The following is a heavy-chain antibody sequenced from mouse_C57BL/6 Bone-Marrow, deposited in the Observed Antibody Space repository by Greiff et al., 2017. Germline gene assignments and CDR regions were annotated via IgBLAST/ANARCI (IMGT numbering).Heavy chain of an antibody. CDR2: IHPNSGST. V-gene: IGHV1-64*01. J-gene: IGHJ3*01. Sequence: QVQLQQSGAELVKPGASVKLSCKASGYTFTSYWMHWVKQRPGQGLEWIGMIHPNSGSTNYNEKFKSKATLTVDKSSSTAYMQLSSLTSEDSAVYYCARGDYYGSSYVAYWGQGTLVTVSA. CDR1: GYTFTSYW. CDR3: ARGDYYGSSYVAY. D-gene: IGHD1-1*01.